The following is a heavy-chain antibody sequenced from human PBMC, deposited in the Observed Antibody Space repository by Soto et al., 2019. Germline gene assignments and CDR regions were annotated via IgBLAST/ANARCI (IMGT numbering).Heavy chain of an antibody. Sequence: EVQLLESGGGLVQPGGSLRLSCAASGFTFSSYAMGWVRQAPGKGLEWVSSITGSGGGTFYADAVKGRLTISRDNSKNVLYLRINSLRAEDTALYYCAKDTRKDDLDAFDVWGQGTMVIVSS. J-gene: IGHJ3*01. CDR1: GFTFSSYA. CDR2: ITGSGGGT. V-gene: IGHV3-23*01. CDR3: AKDTRKDDLDAFDV.